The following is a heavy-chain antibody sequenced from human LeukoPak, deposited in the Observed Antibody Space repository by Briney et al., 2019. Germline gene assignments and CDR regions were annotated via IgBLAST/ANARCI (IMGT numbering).Heavy chain of an antibody. D-gene: IGHD2-2*02. CDR3: ATTSGYCSSTSCYSPSSPDY. V-gene: IGHV1-69*05. Sequence: ASVKVSCKASGGTFSSYAISWVGQAPGQGLEWMGGIIPIFGTANYAQKFQGRVTITTDESTSTAYMELSSLRSEDTAVYYCATTSGYCSSTSCYSPSSPDYWGQGTLVTVSS. CDR2: IIPIFGTA. J-gene: IGHJ4*02. CDR1: GGTFSSYA.